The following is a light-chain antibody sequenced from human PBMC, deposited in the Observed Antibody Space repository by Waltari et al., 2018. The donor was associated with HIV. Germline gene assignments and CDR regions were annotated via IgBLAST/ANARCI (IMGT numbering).Light chain of an antibody. CDR2: EVS. J-gene: IGLJ1*01. V-gene: IGLV2-8*01. CDR1: SSDVGRYNY. CDR3: SSYAGSNNYV. Sequence: QSALTQPPSASGSPGQSVTISCTGTSSDVGRYNYVSWYEQHPGKAPKLMIYEVSKRPSGVPDRFSGSKACNTASLTVSGLQAEDEADYYCSSYAGSNNYVFGTGTKVTVL.